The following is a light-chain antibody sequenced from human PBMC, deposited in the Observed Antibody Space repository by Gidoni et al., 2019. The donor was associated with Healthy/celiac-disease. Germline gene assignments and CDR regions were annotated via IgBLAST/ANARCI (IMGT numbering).Light chain of an antibody. CDR3: RQALQTPT. Sequence: DIVLTQSPLSLPVTPGEPASISCRSSQSLLHSNGYNYLDWYLQKPGQSPQLLIYLGSNRASGVPDRFSGSGSGTDFTLKISRVEAEDVGVYYCRQALQTPTFXQXTKVEIK. J-gene: IGKJ1*01. CDR2: LGS. CDR1: QSLLHSNGYNY. V-gene: IGKV2-28*01.